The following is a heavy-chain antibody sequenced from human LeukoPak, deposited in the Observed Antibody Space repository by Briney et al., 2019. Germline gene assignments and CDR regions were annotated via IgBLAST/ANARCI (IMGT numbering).Heavy chain of an antibody. CDR3: AKDLGSSGYFYYFDY. J-gene: IGHJ4*02. CDR1: GFTFDDYA. V-gene: IGHV3-9*01. Sequence: GRSLRLSCAASGFTFDDYAMHWVRQAPGKGLEWVAGIIWNSGSIGYADSVKGRFTISRDNAKNFLYLQMNSLRAEDTALYYCAKDLGSSGYFYYFDYWGQGTLVTVSS. D-gene: IGHD3-22*01. CDR2: IIWNSGSI.